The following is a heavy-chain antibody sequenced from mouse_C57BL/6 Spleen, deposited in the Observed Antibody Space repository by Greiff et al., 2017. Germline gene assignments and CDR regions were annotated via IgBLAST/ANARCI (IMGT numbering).Heavy chain of an antibody. Sequence: EVQRVESGGGLVQPKGSLKLSCAASGFSFNTYAMNWVRQAPGKGLEWVARIRSKSNNYATYYADSVKDRFTISRDDSESMLYLRMNNLNTEDTAMYYCVRSRDSYWYFDVWGTGTTVTVSS. CDR2: IRSKSNNYAT. CDR1: GFSFNTYA. V-gene: IGHV10-1*01. J-gene: IGHJ1*03. CDR3: VRSRDSYWYFDV. D-gene: IGHD3-3*01.